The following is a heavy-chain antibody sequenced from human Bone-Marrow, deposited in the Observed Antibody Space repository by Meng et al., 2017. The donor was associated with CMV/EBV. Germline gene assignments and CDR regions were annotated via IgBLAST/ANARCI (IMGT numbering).Heavy chain of an antibody. V-gene: IGHV4-39*07. CDR3: ARFEYSSSPFDP. D-gene: IGHD6-6*01. CDR1: GGSISSSSYY. J-gene: IGHJ5*02. CDR2: IYYSGST. Sequence: SETLSLTCTVSGGSISSSSYYWGWIRQPPGKGLEWIGSIYYSGSTYYNPSLMSRVTISVDTSKNQFSLKLSSVTAADTAVYYCARFEYSSSPFDPWGQGTLVTVSS.